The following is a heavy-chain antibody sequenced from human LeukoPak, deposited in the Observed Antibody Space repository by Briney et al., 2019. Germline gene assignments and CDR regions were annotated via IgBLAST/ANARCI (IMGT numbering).Heavy chain of an antibody. J-gene: IGHJ3*02. V-gene: IGHV5-51*01. Sequence: GASLKISCKGSGYSFTSYWIGWVRQMPGKGLEWKGIIYPGDSDTRYSPSFQGQVTISADKSISTAYLQWSSLKASDTAMYYCARHSHHHYYDSSGYYGGPAFDIWGQGTMVTVSS. CDR3: ARHSHHHYYDSSGYYGGPAFDI. CDR1: GYSFTSYW. CDR2: IYPGDSDT. D-gene: IGHD3-22*01.